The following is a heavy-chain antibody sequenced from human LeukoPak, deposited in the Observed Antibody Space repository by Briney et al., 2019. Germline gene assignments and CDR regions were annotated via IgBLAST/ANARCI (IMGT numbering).Heavy chain of an antibody. Sequence: ASVKVSCKASGYTSTSYGITWVRQAPGQGLEWMGWISSYNGNTNYAQKLQGRVTMTTDTSTSTAYMELRSLRSDDTAVYYCARASPNLGFDYWGQGTLVTVSS. J-gene: IGHJ4*02. CDR1: GYTSTSYG. CDR2: ISSYNGNT. CDR3: ARASPNLGFDY. V-gene: IGHV1-18*01.